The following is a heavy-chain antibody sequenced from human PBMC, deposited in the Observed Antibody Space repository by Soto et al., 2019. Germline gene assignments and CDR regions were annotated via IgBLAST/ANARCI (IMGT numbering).Heavy chain of an antibody. V-gene: IGHV3-66*01. CDR3: ARDRGYR. D-gene: IGHD5-12*01. Sequence: QLVESGGGLVQPGGSLRLSCAASGFSVSNNCMKWVRQAPGKGLEWVSLIYSGGSTYYADSVKGRFTISRDNSKNTLFLQMNSLRVEDTAVYYCARDRGYRWGQGTMVTVSS. CDR1: GFSVSNNC. CDR2: IYSGGST. J-gene: IGHJ3*01.